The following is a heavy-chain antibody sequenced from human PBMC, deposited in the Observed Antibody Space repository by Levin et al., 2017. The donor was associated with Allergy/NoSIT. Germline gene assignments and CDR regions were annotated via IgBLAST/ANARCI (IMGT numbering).Heavy chain of an antibody. CDR3: AGEPNSPYYYYYGLDV. V-gene: IGHV4-39*07. D-gene: IGHD2/OR15-2a*01. CDR1: GDSISNDNYY. CDR2: VYYTGSA. Sequence: SETLSLTCTVSGDSISNDNYYWAWIRQPPGKGLEWIGSVYYTGSAYYNPSLKTRLTMSVDTSKNQFSLRVNSVTAADTAIYYCAGEPNSPYYYYYGLDVWGQGTAVTVSS. J-gene: IGHJ6*02.